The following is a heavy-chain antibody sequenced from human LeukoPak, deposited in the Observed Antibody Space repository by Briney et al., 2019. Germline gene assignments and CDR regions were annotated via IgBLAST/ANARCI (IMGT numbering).Heavy chain of an antibody. CDR2: INHSGST. J-gene: IGHJ6*02. CDR1: GGSFSGYY. CDR3: ARAPDRQYSSSWGYGMDV. V-gene: IGHV4-34*01. Sequence: SGTLSLTCAVYGGSFSGYYWSWIRQPPGKGLEWIGEINHSGSTNYNPSLKSRVTISVDTSKSQFSLKLSSVTAADTAVYYCARAPDRQYSSSWGYGMDVWGQGTTVTVSS. D-gene: IGHD6-13*01.